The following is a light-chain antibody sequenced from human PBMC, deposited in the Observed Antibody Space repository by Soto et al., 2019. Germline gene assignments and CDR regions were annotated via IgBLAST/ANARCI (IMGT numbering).Light chain of an antibody. CDR2: GAS. J-gene: IGKJ1*01. CDR1: QSVSSK. Sequence: EIVMTQSPATLSVSPGERATLSCRASQSVSSKLAWFQQKPGQAPRLFIYGASTRATGIPARFSGSGSGREFTLTISSLQSEDFGVYYCQQYDDWPPWTFGQGTKV. V-gene: IGKV3-15*01. CDR3: QQYDDWPPWT.